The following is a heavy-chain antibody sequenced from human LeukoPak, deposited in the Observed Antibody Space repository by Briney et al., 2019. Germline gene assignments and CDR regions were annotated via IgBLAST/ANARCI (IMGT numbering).Heavy chain of an antibody. J-gene: IGHJ4*02. CDR1: GFTFSSYG. D-gene: IGHD6-19*01. CDR2: IWHDGSKQ. V-gene: IGHV3-33*01. Sequence: GGSLRLSCATSGFTFSSYGMHWVRQAPGKGLEWVASIWHDGSKQAYTDSVKGRFDISRDNPKNTLYLQMNSLRAEDTAVYFCARDFTSSWSPGYWGQGTVVTVSS. CDR3: ARDFTSSWSPGY.